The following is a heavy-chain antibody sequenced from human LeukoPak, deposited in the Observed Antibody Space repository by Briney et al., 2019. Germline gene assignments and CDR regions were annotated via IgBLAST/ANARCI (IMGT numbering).Heavy chain of an antibody. D-gene: IGHD6-13*01. Sequence: ASVKVSCKASGGTFSSYTISWVRQAPGQGLEWMGRIIPILGIANYAQKFQGRVTITADKSTSTAYMEPSSLRSEDTAVYYCARDDSSSWEDAFDIWGQGTMVTVSS. J-gene: IGHJ3*02. CDR2: IIPILGIA. CDR1: GGTFSSYT. V-gene: IGHV1-69*04. CDR3: ARDDSSSWEDAFDI.